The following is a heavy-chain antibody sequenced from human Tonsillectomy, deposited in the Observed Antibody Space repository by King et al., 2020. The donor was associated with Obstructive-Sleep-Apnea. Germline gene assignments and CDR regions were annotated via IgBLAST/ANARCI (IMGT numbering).Heavy chain of an antibody. CDR1: GFTFSSYG. J-gene: IGHJ4*03. V-gene: IGHV3-33*05. CDR2: ISLDASEK. D-gene: IGHD6-13*01. Sequence: QLVQSGGGVVQPGRSLRLSCTASGFTFSSYGMHWVRQAPGKPLQWVAVISLDASEKYYADSVKGRFTISRDNSKNTLYPQMNNLRAEDTAVYYCAKVGGVGAAAGRGCYHFWYWCHGALVRLSS. CDR3: AKVGGVGAAAGRGCYHFWY.